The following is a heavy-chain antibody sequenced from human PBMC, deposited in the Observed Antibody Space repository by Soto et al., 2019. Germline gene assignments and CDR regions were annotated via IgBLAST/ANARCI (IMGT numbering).Heavy chain of an antibody. CDR1: GGTFSNYA. CDR3: AQTLGLAASGPGRFDL. D-gene: IGHD6-25*01. Sequence: QVQLVQSGAEVKKPGSSVKVSCKASGGTFSNYAISWVRQAPGQGLEWMGGIIPIFGTGNYAQKFQGRVTITADESTTTAYMELRSLRFEDSAVYYRAQTLGLAASGPGRFDLWGRGTLVTVSS. J-gene: IGHJ2*01. V-gene: IGHV1-69*12. CDR2: IIPIFGTG.